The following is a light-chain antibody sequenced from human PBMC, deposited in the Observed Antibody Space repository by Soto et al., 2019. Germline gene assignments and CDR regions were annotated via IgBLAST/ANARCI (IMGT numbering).Light chain of an antibody. J-gene: IGLJ2*01. CDR2: DVS. CDR1: SSDVGAYNY. V-gene: IGLV2-14*01. CDR3: SSYTTSSTPVV. Sequence: QSALTQPASVSGSPGQSITISCTGTSSDVGAYNYVSWYQQHPGKAPKLMIYDVSNRPSGVSNRFSGSKSGNTASLTISRLQAEDEADYYCSSYTTSSTPVVFGGGTQLTVL.